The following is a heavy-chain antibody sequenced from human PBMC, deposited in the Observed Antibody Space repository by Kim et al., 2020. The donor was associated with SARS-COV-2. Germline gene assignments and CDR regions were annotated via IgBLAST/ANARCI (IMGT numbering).Heavy chain of an antibody. CDR3: ARSGVFRASSSWVSYYYYYYGMDV. CDR2: ISGSGGST. D-gene: IGHD6-13*01. J-gene: IGHJ6*02. V-gene: IGHV3-23*01. Sequence: GGSLRLSCAASGFTFSSYAMSWVRQAPGKGLEWVSAISGSGGSTYYADSVKGRFTISRDNSKNTLYLQMNSLRAEDTAVYYCARSGVFRASSSWVSYYYYYYGMDVWGQGTTVTVSS. CDR1: GFTFSSYA.